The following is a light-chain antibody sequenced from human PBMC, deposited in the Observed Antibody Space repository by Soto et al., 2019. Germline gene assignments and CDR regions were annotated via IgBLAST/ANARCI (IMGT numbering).Light chain of an antibody. CDR1: QGISSY. Sequence: DIQLTQSPSFLSASVGDRVTITCRASQGISSYLAWYQQKPGKAPKLLIYAASTLQSGVPSRFSGSGSGTEFTLTISSLQPEDFATYYCQQLNSYTITFGQGTRLEFK. V-gene: IGKV1-9*01. J-gene: IGKJ5*01. CDR2: AAS. CDR3: QQLNSYTIT.